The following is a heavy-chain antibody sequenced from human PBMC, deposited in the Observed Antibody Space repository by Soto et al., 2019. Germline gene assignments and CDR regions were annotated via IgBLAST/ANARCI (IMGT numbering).Heavy chain of an antibody. CDR1: GGTFSSYA. CDR2: IIPIFGTA. J-gene: IGHJ6*02. Sequence: SVKVSCKASGGTFSSYAISWVRQAPGQGLEWMGGIIPIFGTANYAQKFQGRVTITADKSTSTAHMELSSLRSEDTAVYYCASGSSRGWGMDVWGQGTTVTVSS. V-gene: IGHV1-69*06. CDR3: ASGSSRGWGMDV. D-gene: IGHD6-13*01.